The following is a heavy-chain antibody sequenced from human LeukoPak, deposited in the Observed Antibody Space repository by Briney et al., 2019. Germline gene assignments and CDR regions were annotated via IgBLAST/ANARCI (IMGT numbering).Heavy chain of an antibody. CDR3: ARAHPGYCSGGSCTANWFDP. CDR2: IYTSGST. Sequence: SSETLSLTCTVSGGSISSYYWSWIRQPAGKGLEWIGRIYTSGSTNYNPSLKSRVTMSVDTSKNQFSLKLSSVTAADTAVYYCARAHPGYCSGGSCTANWFDPWGQGTLVTVSS. D-gene: IGHD2-15*01. CDR1: GGSISSYY. V-gene: IGHV4-4*07. J-gene: IGHJ5*02.